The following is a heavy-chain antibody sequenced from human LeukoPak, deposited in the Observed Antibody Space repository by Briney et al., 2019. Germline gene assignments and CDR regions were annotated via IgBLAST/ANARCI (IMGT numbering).Heavy chain of an antibody. Sequence: PSETLSLTCTVSGGPISSYYWSWIRQPPGKGLEWIGYIYTSGSTNYNPSLKSRVTISVDTSKNQFSLKLSSVTAADTAVYYCARWGATMDYWGQGTLVTVSS. D-gene: IGHD1-26*01. CDR2: IYTSGST. CDR1: GGPISSYY. CDR3: ARWGATMDY. J-gene: IGHJ4*02. V-gene: IGHV4-4*09.